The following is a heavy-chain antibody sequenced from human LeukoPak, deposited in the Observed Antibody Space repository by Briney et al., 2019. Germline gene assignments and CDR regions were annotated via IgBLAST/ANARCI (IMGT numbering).Heavy chain of an antibody. CDR3: ARLYCGGDCYHDAFDI. V-gene: IGHV4-4*09. Sequence: SETLSLTCTVSGGSISSYYWSWIRQPPGKGLEWIRYIYTSGSTNYNPSLKSRVTISVDTSKNQFSLKLSSVTAADTAVYYCARLYCGGDCYHDAFDIWGQGTMVTVSS. CDR2: IYTSGST. CDR1: GGSISSYY. J-gene: IGHJ3*02. D-gene: IGHD2-21*02.